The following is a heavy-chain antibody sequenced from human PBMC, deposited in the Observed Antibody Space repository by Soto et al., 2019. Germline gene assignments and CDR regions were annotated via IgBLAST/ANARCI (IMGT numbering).Heavy chain of an antibody. CDR2: IVPIFGST. D-gene: IGHD3-3*02. V-gene: IGHV1-69*12. J-gene: IGHJ6*02. CDR1: GGTFSSDT. CDR3: ARMPGISTIHTTHYYYGMDV. Sequence: QVQLVQSGAEVKKPGSSVKVSCKASGGTFSSDTISWVRQAPGQGLEWMGVIVPIFGSTKYAQNIQGRVTLTADESTSTAYMELRSLRSEDTAVYYCARMPGISTIHTTHYYYGMDVWGQGTTVTVSS.